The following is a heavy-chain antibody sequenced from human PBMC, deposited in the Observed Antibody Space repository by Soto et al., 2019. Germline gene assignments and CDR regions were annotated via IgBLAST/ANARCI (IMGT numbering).Heavy chain of an antibody. Sequence: EVQLVESGGGLVTPGGSLRLSCVVSGFTFNNAWMNWVRQAPGKGLEWVGRMKSNGATDYAAVVKGRFTFSRDDSRGTLYLQMHSLETEDTAVYYCTADLSPPEGPSCPIDYWGQGTLVTVSS. CDR3: TADLSPPEGPSCPIDY. D-gene: IGHD2-15*01. CDR1: GFTFNNAW. V-gene: IGHV3-15*01. CDR2: MKSNGAT. J-gene: IGHJ4*02.